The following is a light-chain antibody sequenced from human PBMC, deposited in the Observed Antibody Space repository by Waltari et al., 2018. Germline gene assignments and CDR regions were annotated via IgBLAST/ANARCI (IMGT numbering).Light chain of an antibody. CDR1: AGEVTSGHH. J-gene: IGLJ3*02. CDR3: LLFFDNSRV. Sequence: QTVVTQEPSLTVSPGGTVTLTCASSAGEVTSGHHATWLQHRPGQPPSLLIFSTNDKHPPTPARFSGSLLGGKAALTLSEVQSEDEADYYCLLFFDNSRVFGGGTKLTVL. V-gene: IGLV7-43*01. CDR2: STN.